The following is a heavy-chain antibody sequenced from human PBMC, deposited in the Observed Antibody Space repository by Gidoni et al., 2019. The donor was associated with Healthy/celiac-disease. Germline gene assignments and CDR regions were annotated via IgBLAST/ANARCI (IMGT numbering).Heavy chain of an antibody. CDR3: ARGSIAVAGTFDY. CDR1: ACPSGHHY. V-gene: IGHV3-72*01. Sequence: EVQLAASGGGLVEPGGSLRFSCAASACPSGHHYMDWVRQAPGKGLEWVGRTRNKANSYTTEYAESVKGRFTISRDDSKNSLYLQMNSLKAEDTAVYYCARGSIAVAGTFDYWGQGTLVTVSS. D-gene: IGHD6-19*01. J-gene: IGHJ4*02. CDR2: TRNKANSYTT.